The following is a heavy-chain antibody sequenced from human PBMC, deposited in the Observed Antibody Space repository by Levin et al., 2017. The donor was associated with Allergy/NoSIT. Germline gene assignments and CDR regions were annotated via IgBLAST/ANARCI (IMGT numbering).Heavy chain of an antibody. V-gene: IGHV4-34*01. D-gene: IGHD5-18*01. CDR1: GGSFSGYY. Sequence: SETLSLTCAVYGGSFSGYYWSWIRQPPGKGLEWIGEINHSGSTNYNPSLKSRVTISVDTSKNQFSLKLSSVTAADTAVYYCARASSRGSGYSYVIGAFDIWGQGTMVTVSS. J-gene: IGHJ3*02. CDR3: ARASSRGSGYSYVIGAFDI. CDR2: INHSGST.